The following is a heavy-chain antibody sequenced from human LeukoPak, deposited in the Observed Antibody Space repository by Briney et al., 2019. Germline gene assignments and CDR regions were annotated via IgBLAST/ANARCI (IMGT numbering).Heavy chain of an antibody. D-gene: IGHD6-19*01. CDR3: ARGSSGWDYYYYGMDV. V-gene: IGHV4-59*01. J-gene: IGHJ6*02. CDR1: GGSISSYY. Sequence: SETLSLTCTVSGGSISSYYWSWIRQPPGKGLEWIGYIYYSGSTNYNPSLKSRVTISVDTSKNQFSLKLSSVTAADTAVYYCARGSSGWDYYYYGMDVWGQGTTVTVSS. CDR2: IYYSGST.